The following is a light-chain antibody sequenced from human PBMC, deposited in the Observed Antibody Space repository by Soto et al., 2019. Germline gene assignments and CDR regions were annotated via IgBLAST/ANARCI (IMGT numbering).Light chain of an antibody. CDR3: QQRSNWPPIT. CDR2: GAS. J-gene: IGKJ5*01. CDR1: QTVSRS. Sequence: EIVLTQSPATLSLSPGERATLSCRASQTVSRSLAWYQQKPGQAPRLLLYGASTRATGIPVRFSGSGFGTEFTLTISSLQSEDFAVYYCQQRSNWPPITFGQGTRLEIK. V-gene: IGKV3-11*01.